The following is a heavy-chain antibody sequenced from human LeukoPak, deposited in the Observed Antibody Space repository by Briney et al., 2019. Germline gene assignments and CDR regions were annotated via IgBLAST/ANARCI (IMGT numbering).Heavy chain of an antibody. CDR2: IKQDGSEK. CDR3: ASPLISMVQGVKSDY. Sequence: PGGSLRLSCSASGFSFTGYWMTWVRQAPGKGLEWVASIKQDGSEKDYVDSVKGRFTISRDNAKNSLYLQMNSLRAEDTAVYFCASPLISMVQGVKSDYWGQGTLVTVSS. CDR1: GFSFTGYW. J-gene: IGHJ4*02. V-gene: IGHV3-7*01. D-gene: IGHD3-10*01.